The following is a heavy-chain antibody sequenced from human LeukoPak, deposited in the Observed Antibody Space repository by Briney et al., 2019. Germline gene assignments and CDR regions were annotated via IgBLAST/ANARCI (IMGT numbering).Heavy chain of an antibody. CDR3: ARDRLGPGVDYYYMDV. D-gene: IGHD3-16*01. J-gene: IGHJ6*03. V-gene: IGHV4-39*07. Sequence: SETLSLTCTVSGGSISSSSYYWGWIRQPPGKGLEWIGSIYYSGSTYYNPSLKSRVTMSVDTSKNQFSLKLSSVTAADTAVYYCARDRLGPGVDYYYMDVWGKGTTVTVSS. CDR1: GGSISSSSYY. CDR2: IYYSGST.